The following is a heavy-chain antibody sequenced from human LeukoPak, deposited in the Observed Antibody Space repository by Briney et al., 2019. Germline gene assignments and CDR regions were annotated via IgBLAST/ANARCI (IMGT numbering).Heavy chain of an antibody. D-gene: IGHD6-19*01. CDR1: GGSISSYY. V-gene: IGHV4-34*01. J-gene: IGHJ4*02. CDR2: INHSGST. Sequence: PSETLSLTCTVSGGSISSYYWSWIRQPPGKGLEWIGEINHSGSTNYNPSLKSRVTISVDTSKNQFSLKLSSVTAADTAVYYCARRARKGYSSGWYQDYWGQGTLVTVSS. CDR3: ARRARKGYSSGWYQDY.